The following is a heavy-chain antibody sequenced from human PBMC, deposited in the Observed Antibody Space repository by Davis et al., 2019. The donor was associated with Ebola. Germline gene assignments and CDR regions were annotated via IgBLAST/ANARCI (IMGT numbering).Heavy chain of an antibody. V-gene: IGHV3-23*01. CDR1: GFTFSSYA. D-gene: IGHD4-23*01. CDR3: AKDHFPGNSRWDAYDI. Sequence: PGGSLRLSCAASGFTFSSYAMSWVRQAPGKGLEWVSAISGSGGSTYYADSVKGRFTISRDNSKNTLYLQMNSLRAEDTALYSCAKDHFPGNSRWDAYDIWGQGTMVTVSS. J-gene: IGHJ3*02. CDR2: ISGSGGST.